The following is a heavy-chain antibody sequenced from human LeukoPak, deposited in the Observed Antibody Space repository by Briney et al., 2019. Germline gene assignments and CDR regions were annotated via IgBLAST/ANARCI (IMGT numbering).Heavy chain of an antibody. CDR1: GYSISSGYF. Sequence: SETLSLTCSISGYSISSGYFWGWIRQPPGKWLEWIGNIHHDGITYYNPSLKSRVTISLDLSKNQFSLKLSSVTAADTAVYYCARQRRYSSGWFIDYWGQGTLVTVSS. CDR3: ARQRRYSSGWFIDY. V-gene: IGHV4-38-2*02. CDR2: IHHDGIT. J-gene: IGHJ4*02. D-gene: IGHD6-19*01.